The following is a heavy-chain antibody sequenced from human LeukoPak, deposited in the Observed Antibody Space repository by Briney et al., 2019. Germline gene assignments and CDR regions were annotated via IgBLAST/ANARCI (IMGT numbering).Heavy chain of an antibody. CDR3: ARGPYSYDSSGAFDI. CDR1: GGSISSGSYH. D-gene: IGHD3-22*01. Sequence: PSETLSLTYTVSGGSISSGSYHWIWIRQPAGTGLEWIGRISSSGSTNYNPSLKSRVTISVDTSKNQFSLKLSSVTAADTAVYFCARGPYSYDSSGAFDIWGQGTMVTVSS. J-gene: IGHJ3*02. CDR2: ISSSGST. V-gene: IGHV4-61*02.